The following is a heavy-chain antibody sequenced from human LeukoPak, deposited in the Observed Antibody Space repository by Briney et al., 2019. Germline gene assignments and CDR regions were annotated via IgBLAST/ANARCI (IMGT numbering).Heavy chain of an antibody. J-gene: IGHJ4*02. CDR3: AEERAGYTNPYYFDY. D-gene: IGHD3-16*02. Sequence: GGSLRLSCAASGFTFSTYAMSWVRQAPGKGLEWVSTISGSGANTYYADSVRGRFTISRDNSKNTLYLHMNSLRAEDTAVYYCAEERAGYTNPYYFDYWGQGTLVTVSS. CDR1: GFTFSTYA. V-gene: IGHV3-23*01. CDR2: ISGSGANT.